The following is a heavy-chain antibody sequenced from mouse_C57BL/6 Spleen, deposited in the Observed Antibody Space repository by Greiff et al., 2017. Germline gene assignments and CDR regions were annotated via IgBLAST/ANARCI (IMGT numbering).Heavy chain of an antibody. V-gene: IGHV1-42*01. CDR1: GYSFTGYY. CDR2: INPSTGGT. J-gene: IGHJ3*01. CDR3: ARWGTAGFAD. Sequence: VHVQQSGPELVKPGASVKISCKASGYSFTGYYMHWVKQSPEQSLEWIGEINPSTGGTTYNQKFKVKATLTVDKSSSTAYMQLKSLTSEDSAVYYCARWGTAGFADWGQGTLVTVSA. D-gene: IGHD3-3*01.